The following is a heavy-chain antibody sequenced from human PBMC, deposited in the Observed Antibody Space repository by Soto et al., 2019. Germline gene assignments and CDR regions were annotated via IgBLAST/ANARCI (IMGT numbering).Heavy chain of an antibody. J-gene: IGHJ6*03. CDR3: AKGGGYSVYGYMEV. CDR1: GFTFDDYG. CDR2: ISWNSGNI. V-gene: IGHV3-9*01. D-gene: IGHD3-22*01. Sequence: GGSLRLSCAASGFTFDDYGMHWVRQVPGKGLEWVSGISWNSGNIFYADSVKGRFTISRDNTKNSLYLQMNSLRPEDTAFYYCAKGGGYSVYGYMEVWGIGTTVTVSS.